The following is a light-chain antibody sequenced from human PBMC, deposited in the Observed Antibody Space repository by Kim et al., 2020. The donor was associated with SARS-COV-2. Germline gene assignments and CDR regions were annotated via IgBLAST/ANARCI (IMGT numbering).Light chain of an antibody. CDR3: QVWDSSTWV. CDR1: NMVTKN. J-gene: IGLJ3*02. CDR2: RDT. Sequence: VALGQTARITCGGNNMVTKNVHWYKQKPGQAPVLVMYRDTNRPSGIPERFSGSNSGNTATLAISRAQAGDEADYYCQVWDSSTWVFGGGTQLTVL. V-gene: IGLV3-9*01.